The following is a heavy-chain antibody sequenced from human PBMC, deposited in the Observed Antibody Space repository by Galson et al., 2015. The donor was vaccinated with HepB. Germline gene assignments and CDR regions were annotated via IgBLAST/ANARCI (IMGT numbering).Heavy chain of an antibody. D-gene: IGHD3-16*01. CDR3: AKARGSSSGRGIDF. J-gene: IGHJ4*02. Sequence: SLRLSXXXSGFTFDDYAMHWVRQAPGRGLEWVSGISWHSGNIAYADSVKGRFTISRDNAKRSLYLQMNSLRTEDTALYYCAKARGSSSGRGIDFWGQGTLVTISS. CDR1: GFTFDDYA. CDR2: ISWHSGNI. V-gene: IGHV3-9*01.